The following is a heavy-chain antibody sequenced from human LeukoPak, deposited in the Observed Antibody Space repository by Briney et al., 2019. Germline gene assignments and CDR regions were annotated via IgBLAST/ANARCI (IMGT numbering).Heavy chain of an antibody. Sequence: SETLSLTCTVSGDSISSGGYSWSWIRQPPGKGLEWIGYIYHSGSTYYNPSLKSRVTISVDRSKNQFSLKLSSVTAADTAVYYCACGYSYETFDYWGQGTLVTVSS. V-gene: IGHV4-30-2*01. CDR3: ACGYSYETFDY. J-gene: IGHJ4*02. CDR1: GDSISSGGYS. D-gene: IGHD5-18*01. CDR2: IYHSGST.